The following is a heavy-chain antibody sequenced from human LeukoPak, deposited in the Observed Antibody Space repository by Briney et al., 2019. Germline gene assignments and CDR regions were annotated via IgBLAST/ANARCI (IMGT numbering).Heavy chain of an antibody. J-gene: IGHJ6*03. V-gene: IGHV1-69*05. Sequence: GASVKVSCKASGYTFTSYGISWVRQAPGQGLEWMGGIIPIFGTANYAQKFQGRVTITTDESTSTAYMELSSLRSEDTAVYYCARVNSYDFWSGSHPSLYYYYYMDVWGKGTTVTVPS. CDR3: ARVNSYDFWSGSHPSLYYYYYMDV. CDR2: IIPIFGTA. D-gene: IGHD3-3*01. CDR1: GYTFTSYG.